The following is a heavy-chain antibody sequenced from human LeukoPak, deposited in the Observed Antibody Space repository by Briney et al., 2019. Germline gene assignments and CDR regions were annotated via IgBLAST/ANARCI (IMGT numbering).Heavy chain of an antibody. CDR2: IYYLGST. J-gene: IGHJ2*01. CDR3: AIGQNREEGGHLSLDF. CDR1: GGSIISYQ. V-gene: IGHV4-59*12. D-gene: IGHD5-24*01. Sequence: SETLPQTRTGCGGSIISYQWSCIGQSPGKGLEWIGYIYYLGSTNYNPSLKSPVTISLDTPKNQISLKLSFVTAADTAVYYCAIGQNREEGGHLSLDFWGRGTLVTVSS.